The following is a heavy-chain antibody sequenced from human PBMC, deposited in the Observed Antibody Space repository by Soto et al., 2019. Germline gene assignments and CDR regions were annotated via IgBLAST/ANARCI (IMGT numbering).Heavy chain of an antibody. CDR3: GRVVEGATRHTDLDS. CDR1: GVSIHNSHSF. CDR2: VYYSGGA. V-gene: IGHV4-39*01. J-gene: IGHJ5*01. Sequence: SETLSLTCSVSGVSIHNSHSFWGWIRQPPGKGLEFIGTVYYSGGAHYNSSLKSRVTISVDTANNQVSLRMRSLTAADTAVYYCGRVVEGATRHTDLDSWGQGTLVTVSS. D-gene: IGHD2-21*01.